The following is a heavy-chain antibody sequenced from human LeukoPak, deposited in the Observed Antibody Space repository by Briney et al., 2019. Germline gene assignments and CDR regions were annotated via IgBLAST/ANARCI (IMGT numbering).Heavy chain of an antibody. D-gene: IGHD2-2*01. CDR3: TSSTDIVVVPAAHPHFDY. J-gene: IGHJ4*02. Sequence: GGSLRLSCAASGFTFSGSAMHWVRQASGKGLEWVGRIRSKANSYATAYAASVKGRFTISRDDSKNTAYLQMNSLKTEDTAVYYCTSSTDIVVVPAAHPHFDYWGQGTLVTVSS. CDR2: IRSKANSYAT. V-gene: IGHV3-73*01. CDR1: GFTFSGSA.